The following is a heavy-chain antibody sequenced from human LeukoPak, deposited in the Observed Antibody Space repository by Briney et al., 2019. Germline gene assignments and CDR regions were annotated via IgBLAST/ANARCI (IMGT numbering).Heavy chain of an antibody. V-gene: IGHV4-59*01. Sequence: PSETLSLTCTVSGASITNSYWNWIRQSPGKGLEWIGYINYSGSTNYNPSLKSRVTISVDTSKNQFSLKLSSVTAADTAVYFCARDPLSTNDFDIWGQGTMDTVSS. CDR1: GASITNSY. CDR3: ARDPLSTNDFDI. D-gene: IGHD1-1*01. J-gene: IGHJ3*02. CDR2: INYSGST.